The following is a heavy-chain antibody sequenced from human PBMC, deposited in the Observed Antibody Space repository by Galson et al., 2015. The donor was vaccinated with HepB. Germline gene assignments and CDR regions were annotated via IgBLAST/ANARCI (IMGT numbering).Heavy chain of an antibody. V-gene: IGHV1-69*01. CDR2: IIPIFGTA. D-gene: IGHD2-15*01. Sequence: SCKASGGTFSSYAISWVRQAPGQGLEWMGGIIPIFGTANYAQKFQGRVTITADESTSTAYMELSSLRSEDTAVYYCARGELGYCSGGSCSDAFDIWGQGTMVTVSS. J-gene: IGHJ3*02. CDR3: ARGELGYCSGGSCSDAFDI. CDR1: GGTFSSYA.